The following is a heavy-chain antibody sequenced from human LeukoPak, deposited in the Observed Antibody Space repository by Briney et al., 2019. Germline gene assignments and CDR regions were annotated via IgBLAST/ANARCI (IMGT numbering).Heavy chain of an antibody. Sequence: GASVKVSCKASGGTLSSYAISWVRQAPGQGLEWMGGIIPIFGIANYAQKFQGRVTITADKSTSTAYMELSSLRSEDTAVYYCATTISSYYHFYYCRQGTLVTVSS. D-gene: IGHD3-22*01. CDR1: GGTLSSYA. CDR3: ATTISSYYHFYY. J-gene: IGHJ4*02. V-gene: IGHV1-69*17. CDR2: IIPIFGIA.